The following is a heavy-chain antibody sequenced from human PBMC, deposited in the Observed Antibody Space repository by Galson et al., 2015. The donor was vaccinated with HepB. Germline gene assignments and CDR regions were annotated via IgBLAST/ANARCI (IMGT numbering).Heavy chain of an antibody. CDR1: GFTFSSYG. CDR2: IWYDGSNK. Sequence: SLRLSCAASGFTFSSYGMHWVRQAPGKGLEWVAVIWYDGSNKYYADSVKGRFTISRDNSKDTLYLQMNSLRAEDTAVYYCARESYSSSWYWFDPWGQGTLVTVSS. CDR3: ARESYSSSWYWFDP. J-gene: IGHJ5*02. D-gene: IGHD6-13*01. V-gene: IGHV3-33*08.